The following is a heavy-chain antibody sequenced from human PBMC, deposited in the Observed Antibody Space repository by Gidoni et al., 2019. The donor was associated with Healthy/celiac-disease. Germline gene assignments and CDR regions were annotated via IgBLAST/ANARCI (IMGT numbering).Heavy chain of an antibody. Sequence: EVQLVESGGGLVQPGGSLRLSCAASGFTFSSYWMHWVRQAPGKGLVWVSRINSDGSSTSYADSVKGRFTISRDNAKNTLYLQMNSLRAEDTAVYYCARVPTLGIWSGYYFDYWGQGTLVTVSS. CDR1: GFTFSSYW. V-gene: IGHV3-74*01. CDR2: INSDGSST. D-gene: IGHD3-3*01. J-gene: IGHJ4*02. CDR3: ARVPTLGIWSGYYFDY.